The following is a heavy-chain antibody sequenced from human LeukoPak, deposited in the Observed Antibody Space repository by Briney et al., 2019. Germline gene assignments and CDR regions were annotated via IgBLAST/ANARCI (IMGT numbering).Heavy chain of an antibody. CDR3: ARTGQLLADYYYYMDV. CDR1: GFTFSSYS. Sequence: GGSLRLSRAASGFTFSSYSMNWVRHAPGKRLEWVSSISSSSSYIYYADSVKGRFTISRDNAKNSLYLQMNSLRAEDTAVYYCARTGQLLADYYYYMDVWGKGTTVTVSS. CDR2: ISSSSSYI. J-gene: IGHJ6*03. V-gene: IGHV3-21*01. D-gene: IGHD6-19*01.